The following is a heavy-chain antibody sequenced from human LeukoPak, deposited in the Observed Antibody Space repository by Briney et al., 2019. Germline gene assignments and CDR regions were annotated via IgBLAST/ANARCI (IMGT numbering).Heavy chain of an antibody. V-gene: IGHV4-4*02. J-gene: IGHJ4*02. CDR3: ARAVGDYLRYGGYFFDS. CDR1: GGSMESLNW. Sequence: SSETLSLTCAVSGGSMESLNWWSWVRQHPGKGPEWIGEVFHSGTTNDNPSLKSRVTMSADRSKNQFSLKLSSVTAADTAIYYCARAVGDYLRYGGYFFDSWGQGILVVVSS. D-gene: IGHD4-17*01. CDR2: VFHSGTT.